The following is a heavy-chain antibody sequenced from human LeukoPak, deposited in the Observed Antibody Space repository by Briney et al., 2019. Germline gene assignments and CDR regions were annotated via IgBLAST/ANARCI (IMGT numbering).Heavy chain of an antibody. Sequence: SETLSLTCTVSGGSISSSSYYWGWIRQPPGKGLEWLGSIYYSGSTHYNPSLKSRVTISVDTSKNQFSLKLSSVTAADTAVYYCARRALAVAGTPNYYYYMDVWGKGTTVTVSS. J-gene: IGHJ6*03. CDR2: IYYSGST. CDR3: ARRALAVAGTPNYYYYMDV. CDR1: GGSISSSSYY. V-gene: IGHV4-39*01. D-gene: IGHD6-19*01.